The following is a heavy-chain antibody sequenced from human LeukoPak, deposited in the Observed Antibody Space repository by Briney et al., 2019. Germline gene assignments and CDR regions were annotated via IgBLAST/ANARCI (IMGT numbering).Heavy chain of an antibody. CDR1: GGSISSSSYY. CDR3: ARGIYGSGSNPPFDY. J-gene: IGHJ4*02. V-gene: IGHV4-39*07. CDR2: IYYSGST. D-gene: IGHD3-10*01. Sequence: KPSETLSLTCTVSGGSISSSSYYWGWIRQPPGKGLEWIGSIYYSGSTYYNPSLKSRVTISVDTSKNQFSLKLSSVTAADTAVYYCARGIYGSGSNPPFDYWGQGTLVTVSS.